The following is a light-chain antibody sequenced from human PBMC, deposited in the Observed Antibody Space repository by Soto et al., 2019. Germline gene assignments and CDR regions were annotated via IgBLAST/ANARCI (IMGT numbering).Light chain of an antibody. J-gene: IGKJ5*01. CDR1: QSVSSY. CDR3: QQRSNWHQIT. CDR2: DAS. Sequence: EIVFTQSPATLSLSPGERATLSCRASQSVSSYLAWYQQKPGQATSLLIYDASNRANGIPARFSGSVSGTDFTLTISSLEPEDFAIYYCQQRSNWHQITFGQGTRLEIK. V-gene: IGKV3-11*01.